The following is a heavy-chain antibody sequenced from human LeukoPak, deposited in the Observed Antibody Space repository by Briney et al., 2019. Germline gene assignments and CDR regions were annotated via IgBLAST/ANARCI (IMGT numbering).Heavy chain of an antibody. D-gene: IGHD6-13*01. V-gene: IGHV4-59*01. Sequence: SETLSLTCTVSGGSISSYYWSWIRQPTGKGLEWIGYIYYSGSTNYNPSLKSRVTISVDTSKNQFSLKLSSVTAADTAVYYCARVDSSNWYEYRGYFDYWGQGTLVTVSS. J-gene: IGHJ4*02. CDR3: ARVDSSNWYEYRGYFDY. CDR1: GGSISSYY. CDR2: IYYSGST.